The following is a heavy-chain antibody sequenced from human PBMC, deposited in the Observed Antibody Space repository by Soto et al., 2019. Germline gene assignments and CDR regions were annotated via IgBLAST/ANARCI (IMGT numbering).Heavy chain of an antibody. CDR3: ARIEVTVPYYYYYMDV. J-gene: IGHJ6*03. Sequence: PGGSLRLSCAASGFTFSSYAMHWVRQAPGKGLEWVAVISYDGSNKYYADSVKGRFTISRDNSKNTLYLQMNSLRAEDTAVYYCARIEVTVPYYYYYMDVWGKGTTVTVSS. CDR1: GFTFSSYA. CDR2: ISYDGSNK. V-gene: IGHV3-30-3*01. D-gene: IGHD4-4*01.